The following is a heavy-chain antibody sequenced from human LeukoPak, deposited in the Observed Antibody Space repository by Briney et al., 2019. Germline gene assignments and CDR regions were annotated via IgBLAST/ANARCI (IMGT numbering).Heavy chain of an antibody. D-gene: IGHD2-2*01. CDR2: ISAYNGNT. Sequence: ASVKVSCKASGYTFTSYGISWVRQAPGQGLEWMGWISAYNGNTNYAQKLQGRVTMTTDTSTSTAYMELRSLRSDDTAVYYCARVRRIVVVPAAVPDAFDTWGQGTMVTVSS. J-gene: IGHJ3*02. CDR3: ARVRRIVVVPAAVPDAFDT. CDR1: GYTFTSYG. V-gene: IGHV1-18*01.